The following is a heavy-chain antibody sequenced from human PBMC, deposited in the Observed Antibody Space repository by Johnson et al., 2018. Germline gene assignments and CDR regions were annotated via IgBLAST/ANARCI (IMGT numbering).Heavy chain of an antibody. CDR2: ISGSGGST. CDR3: SNRRAGAFDI. CDR1: EVTFSSYT. Sequence: QLMESGGGLVQPGGSLRLSCAASEVTFSSYTMSWVRPAPGKGLEWVSAISGSGGSTYYADSVKGRFTLSRDNSHNTLYLQMNSLRAEDTAVYYCSNRRAGAFDIWGQGSSVTVSS. V-gene: IGHV3-23*01. J-gene: IGHJ3*02.